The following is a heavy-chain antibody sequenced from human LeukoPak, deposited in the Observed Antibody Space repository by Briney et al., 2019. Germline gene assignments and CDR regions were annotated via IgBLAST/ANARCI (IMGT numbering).Heavy chain of an antibody. CDR2: IIPILGIA. Sequence: GASVKVSCKASGGTFSSYAMSWVRQAPGQGLEWMGRIIPILGIANYAQKFQGRVTITADKSTSTAYMELSSLRSEDTAVYYCARRTEWLALDAFDIWGQGTMVTVSS. J-gene: IGHJ3*02. D-gene: IGHD6-19*01. CDR1: GGTFSSYA. CDR3: ARRTEWLALDAFDI. V-gene: IGHV1-69*04.